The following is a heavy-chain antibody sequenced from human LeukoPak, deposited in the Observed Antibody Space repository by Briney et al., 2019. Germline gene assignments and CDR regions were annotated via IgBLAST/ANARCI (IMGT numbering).Heavy chain of an antibody. D-gene: IGHD3-3*01. CDR2: LSYGGDLK. Sequence: PGKSLRLSCAASGFTFSNYALHWVRQTPGKGLEWLAVLSYGGDLKYYADSVRGRFTVSRDNSKNTLYLNMNSLRQEDTAVYYCARDRLPALEWGENGFDVWGQGTMVTVSS. J-gene: IGHJ3*01. V-gene: IGHV3-30*01. CDR1: GFTFSNYA. CDR3: ARDRLPALEWGENGFDV.